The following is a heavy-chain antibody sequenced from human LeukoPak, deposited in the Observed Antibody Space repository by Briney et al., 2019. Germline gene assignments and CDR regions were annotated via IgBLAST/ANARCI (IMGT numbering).Heavy chain of an antibody. V-gene: IGHV4-59*01. J-gene: IGHJ6*02. CDR1: GGSISSYY. D-gene: IGHD6-13*01. Sequence: SETLSLTCTVSGGSISSYYWSWIRQPPGKGLEWIGYIYYSGSTNYNPSLKSRVTISVDTSKNQFSLKLSSVTAADTAVYYCARDYSSSWPYYYYGMDVWGQGTTVTVS. CDR3: ARDYSSSWPYYYYGMDV. CDR2: IYYSGST.